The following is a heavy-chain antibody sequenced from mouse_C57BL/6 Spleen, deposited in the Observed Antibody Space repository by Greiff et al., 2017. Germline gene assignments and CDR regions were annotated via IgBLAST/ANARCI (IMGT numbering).Heavy chain of an antibody. J-gene: IGHJ1*03. Sequence: QVQLKQSGPELVKPGASVKISCKASGYSFTSYYIHWVKQRPGQGLEWIGWIYPGSGNTKYNEKFKGKATLTADTSSSTAYMQLSSLTSEDSAVYDCARHYGSRTPLDFDVWGTGTTVTVAS. D-gene: IGHD1-1*01. CDR1: GYSFTSYY. V-gene: IGHV1-66*01. CDR2: IYPGSGNT. CDR3: ARHYGSRTPLDFDV.